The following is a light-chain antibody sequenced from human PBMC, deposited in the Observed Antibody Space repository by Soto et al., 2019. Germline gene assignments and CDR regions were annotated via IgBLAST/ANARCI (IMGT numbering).Light chain of an antibody. CDR1: SSDIGGYNY. V-gene: IGLV2-14*01. J-gene: IGLJ1*01. CDR3: SSYTSSSIWV. CDR2: EVS. Sequence: QSALTQPASVSGSPGQSITISCTGTSSDIGGYNYVSWYQQEPGKPPKLLIYEVSKRPSGVPNRFSVSKSGNTASLTISALQAEDEADYYCSSYTSSSIWVFGTGTKLTVL.